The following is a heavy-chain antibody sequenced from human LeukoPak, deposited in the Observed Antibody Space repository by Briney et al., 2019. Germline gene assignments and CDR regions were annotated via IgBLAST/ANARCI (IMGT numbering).Heavy chain of an antibody. Sequence: SVKVSCKASGGTFSSYAISWVRQAPGQGLEWMGGIIPILGTTTYAQKLQGRVRITADESTSTTYMELSSLRSEDTAVYYCARGYYGSGRDYFDYWGQGTLVTVSS. CDR2: IIPILGTT. V-gene: IGHV1-69*01. J-gene: IGHJ4*02. CDR1: GGTFSSYA. D-gene: IGHD3-10*01. CDR3: ARGYYGSGRDYFDY.